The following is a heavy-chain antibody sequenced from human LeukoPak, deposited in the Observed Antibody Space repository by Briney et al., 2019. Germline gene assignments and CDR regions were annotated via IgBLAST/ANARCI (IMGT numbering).Heavy chain of an antibody. CDR1: GGSFSGYY. J-gene: IGHJ6*02. V-gene: IGHV4-34*01. Sequence: SETLSLTCAVYGGSFSGYYWSWIRQPPGKGLEWIGEINHSGSTNYNPSLKSRVTISVDTSKNQFSLKLSSVTAADTAVYYCARICGQWLVTGHYGMDVWGQGTTVTVSS. D-gene: IGHD6-19*01. CDR3: ARICGQWLVTGHYGMDV. CDR2: INHSGST.